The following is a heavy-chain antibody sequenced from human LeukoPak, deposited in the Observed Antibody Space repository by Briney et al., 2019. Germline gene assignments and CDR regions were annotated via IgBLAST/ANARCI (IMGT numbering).Heavy chain of an antibody. V-gene: IGHV4-59*08. Sequence: SETLSLTCTVSGDSMNTYYWSWLRQPPGKGLEWIGYIYYSESTNYNPSLKSRVTISVDTSKNQLSLKLSSVTAADTVVYYCARHSPTYDFWSGYYPLLFDYWGQGTLVTVSS. CDR2: IYYSEST. D-gene: IGHD3-3*01. J-gene: IGHJ4*02. CDR1: GDSMNTYY. CDR3: ARHSPTYDFWSGYYPLLFDY.